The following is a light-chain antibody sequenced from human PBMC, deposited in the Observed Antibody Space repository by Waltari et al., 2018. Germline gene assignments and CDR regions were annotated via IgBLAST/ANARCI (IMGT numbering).Light chain of an antibody. CDR2: DVS. Sequence: QSALTQPASVSGSPGQSITISCTGPSSDVGRYNYVYWYQQHPGKAPKLMIYDVSNRPSAVSDRFSGSKSGNTASLTISGLQAEDEADYYCSSYTRSSTWVFGGGTKLTVL. V-gene: IGLV2-14*03. CDR3: SSYTRSSTWV. CDR1: SSDVGRYNY. J-gene: IGLJ3*02.